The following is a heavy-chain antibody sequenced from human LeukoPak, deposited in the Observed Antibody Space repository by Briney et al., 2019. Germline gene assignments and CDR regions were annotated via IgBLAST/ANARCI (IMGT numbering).Heavy chain of an antibody. J-gene: IGHJ4*02. CDR3: ARYLSGVAGYTYGRGIDY. CDR1: GFTFSSYE. CDR2: ISSSGSTL. D-gene: IGHD5-18*01. V-gene: IGHV3-48*03. Sequence: GGSLRLSCAASGFTFSSYEMNWVRQAPGKGLEWVSYISSSGSTLYYADSVKGRFTISRDNAKTSLYLQMNSLRAEDTAVYYCARYLSGVAGYTYGRGIDYWGQGTLVTVSS.